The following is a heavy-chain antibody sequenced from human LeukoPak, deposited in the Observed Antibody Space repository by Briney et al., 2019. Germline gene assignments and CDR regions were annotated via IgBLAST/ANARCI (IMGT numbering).Heavy chain of an antibody. J-gene: IGHJ4*02. CDR3: ASWLHDSSSWYLFDY. V-gene: IGHV5-51*01. D-gene: IGHD6-13*01. Sequence: GESLKISCKGSGYSFTSYWIGWVRQMPGKGLEWMGIIYPGDSDTRYSPSFQGQVTISADKSISTAYLQWSSLKASDTAMYYCASWLHDSSSWYLFDYWGQGTLVTVSS. CDR1: GYSFTSYW. CDR2: IYPGDSDT.